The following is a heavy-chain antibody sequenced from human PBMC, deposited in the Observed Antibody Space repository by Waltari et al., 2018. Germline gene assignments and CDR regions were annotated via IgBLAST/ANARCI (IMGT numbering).Heavy chain of an antibody. CDR3: AKDLKGAWTIDY. CDR2: MQPDGGDK. D-gene: IGHD1-26*01. Sequence: QVHLVESGGGVVQPGGSLRLSCAASGFSFSAYAMYWVRQAPGKGLGWVENMQPDGGDKFYGDSVKGRFSISRDDSRNTLFLQMNSLRDEDTAVYYCAKDLKGAWTIDYWGQGTLVTVSS. CDR1: GFSFSAYA. J-gene: IGHJ4*02. V-gene: IGHV3-30*02.